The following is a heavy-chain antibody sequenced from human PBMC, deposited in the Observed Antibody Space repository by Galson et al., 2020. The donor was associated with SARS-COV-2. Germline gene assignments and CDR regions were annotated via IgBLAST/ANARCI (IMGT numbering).Heavy chain of an antibody. CDR3: ARETYRVGATADYYYYGMDV. D-gene: IGHD1-26*01. J-gene: IGHJ6*02. CDR2: IYSGGST. V-gene: IGHV3-53*01. CDR1: GFTVSSNY. Sequence: GESLKISCAASGFTVSSNYMSWVRQAPGKGLAWVSVIYSGGSTYYADSVKGRFTISRDNSKNTLYLQMNSLRAEDTAVYYCARETYRVGATADYYYYGMDVWGQGTTVTVSS.